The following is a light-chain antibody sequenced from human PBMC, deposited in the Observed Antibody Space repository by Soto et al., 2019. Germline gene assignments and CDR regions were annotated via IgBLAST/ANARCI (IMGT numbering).Light chain of an antibody. V-gene: IGKV3-20*01. J-gene: IGKJ2*01. CDR1: QRVSSSY. Sequence: EIVLTQSPGTLSLSPGERATLSCRASQRVSSSYLAWYQQKPGQAPRLLIYGASSRATGIPDRFSGSGSGTDFTLTISRLEPEDFAVYYCQQYGSSLYTFGTGTKLEIK. CDR3: QQYGSSLYT. CDR2: GAS.